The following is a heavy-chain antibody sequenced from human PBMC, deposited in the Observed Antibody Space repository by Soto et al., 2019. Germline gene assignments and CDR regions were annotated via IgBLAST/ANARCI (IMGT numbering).Heavy chain of an antibody. J-gene: IGHJ4*02. CDR3: ARSAVCSGGSCYFDY. CDR2: IYPSVTT. V-gene: IGHV4-4*07. CDR1: CGSITDYY. Sequence: SETLSLTCTFSCGSITDYYWNSIRHPAGKGLEWIGRIYPSVTTNFNPSLKSRVTMSVDTSKIQFSLKLSSVTAADTAMYYCARSAVCSGGSCYFDYWGQGTLVTVSS. D-gene: IGHD2-15*01.